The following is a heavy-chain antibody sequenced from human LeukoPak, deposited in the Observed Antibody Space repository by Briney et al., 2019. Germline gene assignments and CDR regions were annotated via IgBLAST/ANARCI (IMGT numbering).Heavy chain of an antibody. J-gene: IGHJ3*02. CDR2: IYHSGST. V-gene: IGHV4-30-2*01. Sequence: PSETLSLTCAVSGGSISSGGYSWSWIRQPPGMGLEWIGYIYHSGSTYYNPSLKSRVTISVDRSKNQFSLKLSSVTAADTAVYYCARATNYYGSGSYAFDIWGQGTMVTVSS. CDR3: ARATNYYGSGSYAFDI. CDR1: GGSISSGGYS. D-gene: IGHD3-10*01.